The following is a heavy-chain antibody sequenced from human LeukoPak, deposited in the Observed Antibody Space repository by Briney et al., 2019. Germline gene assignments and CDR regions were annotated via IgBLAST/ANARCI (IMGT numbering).Heavy chain of an antibody. D-gene: IGHD2-21*02. CDR1: GFTFDDYG. V-gene: IGHV3-20*01. CDR2: INWNGGST. CDR3: ARVGYCGGDCYSEYYYGMDV. J-gene: IGHJ6*02. Sequence: GGSLRLSCAASGFTFDDYGMSWVRLAPGKGLEWVSGINWNGGSTGYADSVKGRFTISRDNAKNSLYLQMNSLRAEDTALYHCARVGYCGGDCYSEYYYGMDVWGQGTTVTVSS.